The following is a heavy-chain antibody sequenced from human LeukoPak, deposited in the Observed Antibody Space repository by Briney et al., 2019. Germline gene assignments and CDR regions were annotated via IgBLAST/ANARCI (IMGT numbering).Heavy chain of an antibody. Sequence: KPSETLSLTCTVSGGSISSGGYYWSWIRHHPGKGLEWIGFIYYSGSTYYNPSLKSRVTISVDTSKNQFSLKLSSVTAADTAVYYCSSFREQLAQNWFGPWGQGTLVTVSS. J-gene: IGHJ5*02. CDR2: IYYSGST. CDR3: SSFREQLAQNWFGP. D-gene: IGHD6-6*01. CDR1: GGSISSGGYY. V-gene: IGHV4-31*03.